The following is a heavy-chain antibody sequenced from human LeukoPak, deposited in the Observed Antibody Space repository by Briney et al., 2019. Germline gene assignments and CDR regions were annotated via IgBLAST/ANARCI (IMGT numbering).Heavy chain of an antibody. Sequence: SVKVSCKASGGTFSSYAISWVRQAPGQGLEWMGGIIPIFGTANYAQKFQGRVTITADESTSTAYMELSSLRSEDTAVYYCARNARDSMYFGPVTTRNWLDPWGQGTLVTVSS. V-gene: IGHV1-69*13. CDR3: ARNARDSMYFGPVTTRNWLDP. CDR2: IIPIFGTA. J-gene: IGHJ5*02. CDR1: GGTFSSYA. D-gene: IGHD4-17*01.